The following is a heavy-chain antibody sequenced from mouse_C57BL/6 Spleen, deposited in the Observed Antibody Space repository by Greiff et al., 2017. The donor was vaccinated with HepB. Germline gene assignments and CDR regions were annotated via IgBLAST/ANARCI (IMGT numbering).Heavy chain of an antibody. V-gene: IGHV5-12*01. Sequence: EVKLVESGGGLVQPGGSLKLSCAASGFTFSDYYMYWVRQTPEKRLEWVAYISNGGGSTYYPDTVKGRFTISRDNVKNTLYLQMSRLKSEDTAMYYCARHNLRYYAMDYWGQGTSVTVSS. CDR2: ISNGGGST. J-gene: IGHJ4*01. D-gene: IGHD1-1*01. CDR3: ARHNLRYYAMDY. CDR1: GFTFSDYY.